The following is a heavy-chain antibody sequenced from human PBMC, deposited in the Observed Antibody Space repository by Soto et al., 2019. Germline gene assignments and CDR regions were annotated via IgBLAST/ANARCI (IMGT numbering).Heavy chain of an antibody. V-gene: IGHV4-30-4*01. CDR2: IYYSGST. CDR1: GGSISSGDYY. Sequence: QVQLQESGPGLVKPSQTLSLTCTVSGGSISSGDYYWSWIRQPPGKGLEWIGYIYYSGSTYYNPSLTSRVTXSVXTXTNPFSLKLSSVTAADTAVYYCARELEYSSSRPLDYWGQGTLVTVSS. J-gene: IGHJ4*02. D-gene: IGHD6-6*01. CDR3: ARELEYSSSRPLDY.